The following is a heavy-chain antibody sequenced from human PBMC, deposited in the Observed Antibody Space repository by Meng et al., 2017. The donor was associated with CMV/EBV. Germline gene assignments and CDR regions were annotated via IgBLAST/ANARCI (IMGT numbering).Heavy chain of an antibody. CDR1: GYISSGGYY. CDR2: IYYSGST. Sequence: GYISSGGYYWSWIRQHPGKGLEWIGYIYYSGSTYYNPSLKSRVTISVDTSKNQFSLKLSSVTAADTAVYYCAREGIVVVPASRYFDYWAQGTLVTVSS. D-gene: IGHD2-2*01. J-gene: IGHJ4*02. V-gene: IGHV4-31*02. CDR3: AREGIVVVPASRYFDY.